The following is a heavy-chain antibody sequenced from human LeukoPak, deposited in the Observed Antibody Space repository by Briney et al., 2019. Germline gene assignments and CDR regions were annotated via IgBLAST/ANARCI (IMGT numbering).Heavy chain of an antibody. CDR3: ARGSTVTTGLMGYFDY. CDR1: GGSFSGYY. Sequence: SETLSLTCAVYGGSFSGYYWSWIRQPPGKGLEWLGRIYTSGSTNYNPSLNSRVTMSVDKSKTQFSLKLSSVTAADTAVYYRARGSTVTTGLMGYFDYWGQGTLVTVSS. J-gene: IGHJ4*02. V-gene: IGHV4-59*10. D-gene: IGHD4-17*01. CDR2: IYTSGST.